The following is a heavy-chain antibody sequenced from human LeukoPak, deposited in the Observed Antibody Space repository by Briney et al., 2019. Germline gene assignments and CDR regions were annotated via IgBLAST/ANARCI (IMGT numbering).Heavy chain of an antibody. CDR3: ARGHTYYDFWSGYYGHLDY. CDR2: INHSGST. V-gene: IGHV4-34*01. D-gene: IGHD3-3*01. CDR1: GGSFSGYY. J-gene: IGHJ4*02. Sequence: SETLSLTCAVYGGSFSGYYWSWIRQPPGKGLEWIGEINHSGSTNYNPSLKSRVTISVDTSKNQFSLKLSSVTAADTAVYYCARGHTYYDFWSGYYGHLDYWGQGTLVTVSS.